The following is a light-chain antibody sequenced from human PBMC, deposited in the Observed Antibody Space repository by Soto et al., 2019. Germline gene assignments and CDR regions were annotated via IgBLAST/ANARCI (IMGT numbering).Light chain of an antibody. J-gene: IGKJ3*01. Sequence: DIQMTQSPSSLSASVGDRVTITCRASQGITNYLAWYQQNPGQVPKLLIYAASTLQSGVTSRFSGSGSGTHFTLTISSLQPEDVATYNFQEYNSAPIAFGPGTKGDIK. CDR1: QGITNY. CDR2: AAS. V-gene: IGKV1-27*01. CDR3: QEYNSAPIA.